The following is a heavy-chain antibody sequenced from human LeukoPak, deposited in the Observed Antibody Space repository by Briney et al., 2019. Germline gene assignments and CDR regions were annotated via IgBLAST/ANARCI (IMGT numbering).Heavy chain of an antibody. Sequence: SETLSLTCTVSGGSISSSGYYWGWIRQPPGKGLEWIGSIYYSGSTYYNPSLKSRVTISVDTSKNQFSLKLSSVTAADTAVYYCARLTSLRIQLRGYCFDYWGQGTLVTVSS. CDR3: ARLTSLRIQLRGYCFDY. CDR1: GGSISSSGYY. V-gene: IGHV4-39*01. D-gene: IGHD5-18*01. J-gene: IGHJ4*02. CDR2: IYYSGST.